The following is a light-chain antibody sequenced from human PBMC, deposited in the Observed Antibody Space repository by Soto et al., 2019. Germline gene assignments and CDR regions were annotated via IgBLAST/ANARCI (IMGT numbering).Light chain of an antibody. CDR2: AAS. CDR3: QQSYSTPPIT. CDR1: QSISSY. J-gene: IGKJ5*01. Sequence: DIQMTQSPSSLSASVGDRVTITCRASQSISSYLNWYQQKPGKAPKLLIYAASSLQSGVPSRFSGSGSGTDFTLTISSLQPEDVATDYCQQSYSTPPITFGQGTRLEIK. V-gene: IGKV1-39*01.